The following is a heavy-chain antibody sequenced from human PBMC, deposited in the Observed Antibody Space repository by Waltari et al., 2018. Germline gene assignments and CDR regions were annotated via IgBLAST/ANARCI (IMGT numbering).Heavy chain of an antibody. CDR2: ISSSSDTI. Sequence: EVQLVESGGGLVQPGGSLRLSCAASGFTFSSYSMNWVRQAPGKGLEWVSYISSSSDTIHYADSVEGRFTISRDNAKNSLYLQMYSLRAEDTAVYYCARDGSSGYDSDYWGQGALVTVSS. V-gene: IGHV3-48*01. D-gene: IGHD5-12*01. J-gene: IGHJ4*02. CDR1: GFTFSSYS. CDR3: ARDGSSGYDSDY.